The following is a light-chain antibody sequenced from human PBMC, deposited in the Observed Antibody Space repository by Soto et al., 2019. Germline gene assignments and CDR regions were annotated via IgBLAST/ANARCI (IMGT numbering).Light chain of an antibody. V-gene: IGKV3-11*01. J-gene: IGKJ2*02. Sequence: VLTQSPDTLSLSPGETATLSCRASQSVDRYVAWYQQKVGQAPRLLIYDAYTRATGVGARFAGSGSATDFSLTTATLAPEDFAVYYVQQGAKLPSTFGQGTKVEMK. CDR1: QSVDRY. CDR3: QQGAKLPST. CDR2: DAY.